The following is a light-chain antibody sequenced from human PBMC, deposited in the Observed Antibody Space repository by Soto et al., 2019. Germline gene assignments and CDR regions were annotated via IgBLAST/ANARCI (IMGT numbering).Light chain of an antibody. J-gene: IGLJ1*01. Sequence: QSVLTQPPSASGTPGQRVTISCSGSSSNIGSNYVYWYQQLPGTAPKLLIYSNNQRPSGVPDRFSGSKSGTSASLAISGLRSEDEADYHCSSYTNTGTLYVFGTGTKLTVL. CDR1: SSNIGSNY. CDR2: SNN. V-gene: IGLV1-47*02. CDR3: SSYTNTGTLYV.